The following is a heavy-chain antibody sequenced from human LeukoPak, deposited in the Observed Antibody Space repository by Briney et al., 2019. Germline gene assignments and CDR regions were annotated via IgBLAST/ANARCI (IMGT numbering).Heavy chain of an antibody. CDR2: INPNSGGT. J-gene: IGHJ4*02. Sequence: VGSVKVSCKASGYTFTGYYMHWVRQAPRQGLEWMGWINPNSGGTNYAQKFQGRVTMTRDTSISTAYMELSRLRSDDTAVYYCARGTRNSGSYYYYYWGQGTLVTVSS. CDR3: ARGTRNSGSYYYYY. CDR1: GYTFTGYY. V-gene: IGHV1-2*02. D-gene: IGHD1-26*01.